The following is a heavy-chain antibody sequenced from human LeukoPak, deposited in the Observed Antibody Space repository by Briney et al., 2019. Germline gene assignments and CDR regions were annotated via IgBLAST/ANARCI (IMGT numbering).Heavy chain of an antibody. D-gene: IGHD6-19*01. CDR1: GYTFTSNY. CDR3: AREGIAVAGTPDYYYYYGMDV. J-gene: IGHJ6*02. CDR2: IYPRDGST. Sequence: GASVKVSCKASGYTFTSNYIHWVRQAPGQGLEWMGMIYPRDGSTSYAQKLQGRVTMTTDTSTSTAYMELRSLRSDDTAVYYCAREGIAVAGTPDYYYYYGMDVWGQGTTVTVSS. V-gene: IGHV1-46*01.